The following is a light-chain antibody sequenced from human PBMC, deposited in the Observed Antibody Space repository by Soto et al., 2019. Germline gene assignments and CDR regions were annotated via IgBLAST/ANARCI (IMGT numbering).Light chain of an antibody. V-gene: IGKV1-27*01. CDR2: AAS. CDR3: QKYNSAPWT. J-gene: IGKJ1*01. Sequence: DIQMTQSPSSLSASVGDRVTITCRASQAINNYLAWYQQKPGKVPKLLIYAASTLQSGVPFRFSGSGSGTDFTLTISSLQPEDVATYYCQKYNSAPWTFGQGTKVEIK. CDR1: QAINNY.